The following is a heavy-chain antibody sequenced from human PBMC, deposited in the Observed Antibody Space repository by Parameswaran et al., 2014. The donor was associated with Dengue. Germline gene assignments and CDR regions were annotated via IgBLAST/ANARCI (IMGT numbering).Heavy chain of an antibody. Sequence: VRQAPGKGLEWIGSIYHSGSTYYNPSLKSRVTISVDTSKNQFSLKLSSVTAADTAVYYCTRLPPLGYCSGGSCYYFDYWGQGTLVTVSS. CDR3: TRLPPLGYCSGGSCYYFDY. D-gene: IGHD2-15*01. V-gene: IGHV4-38-2*01. J-gene: IGHJ4*02. CDR2: IYHSGST.